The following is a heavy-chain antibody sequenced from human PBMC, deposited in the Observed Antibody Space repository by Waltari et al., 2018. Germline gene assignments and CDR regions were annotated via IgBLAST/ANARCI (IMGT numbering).Heavy chain of an antibody. D-gene: IGHD6-13*01. V-gene: IGHV3-23*03. CDR1: GFTFSSYA. CDR3: AKDPGYSSSWYIDGY. CDR2: IYSGGST. J-gene: IGHJ4*02. Sequence: EVQLLESGGGLVQPGGSLRLSCAASGFTFSSYAMSWVRQAPGKGLEWVSVIYSGGSTYYADSVKGRFTISRDNSKNTLYLQMNSLRAEDTAVYYCAKDPGYSSSWYIDGYWGQGTLVTVSS.